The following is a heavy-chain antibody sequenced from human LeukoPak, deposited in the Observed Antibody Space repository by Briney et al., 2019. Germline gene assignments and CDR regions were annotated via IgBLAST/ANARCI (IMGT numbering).Heavy chain of an antibody. CDR2: ISSSSSYI. D-gene: IGHD5-12*01. Sequence: GGSLRLSCAASGYTFSSYSMNWVRQAPGKGLEWVSSISSSSSYIYYADSVKGRFTISRDNAKNSLYLQMNSLRAEDTAVYYCARGSGYDWRMAFDIWGQGTMVTVSS. CDR3: ARGSGYDWRMAFDI. V-gene: IGHV3-21*01. CDR1: GYTFSSYS. J-gene: IGHJ3*02.